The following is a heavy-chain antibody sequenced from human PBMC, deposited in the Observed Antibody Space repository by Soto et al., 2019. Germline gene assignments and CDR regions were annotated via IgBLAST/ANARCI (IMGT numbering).Heavy chain of an antibody. CDR2: IYYSGST. CDR1: GGSISSSSYY. D-gene: IGHD3-10*01. V-gene: IGHV4-39*02. J-gene: IGHJ6*02. Sequence: QLQLQESGPGLVKPSETLSLTCTVSGGSISSSSYYWGWIRQPPGKGLEWIGSIYYSGSTYYNPSLKSRVTISVDTSKNQFSLKLSSVTAADTAVYYCARECYYYGSGSYWRPENYGMDVWGQGTTVTVSS. CDR3: ARECYYYGSGSYWRPENYGMDV.